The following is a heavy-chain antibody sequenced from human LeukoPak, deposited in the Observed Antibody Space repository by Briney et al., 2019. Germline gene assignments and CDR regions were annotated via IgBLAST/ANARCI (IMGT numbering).Heavy chain of an antibody. Sequence: AGGSLRLSCAASGFTFSNYGMHWVRQAPGKGLEWVAFIRFDGTNEFYADSVKGRFTISRDNSKDTLYLQMNSLRAEDTAVYYCAKDPQDYWGQGTLVTVSS. J-gene: IGHJ4*02. CDR2: IRFDGTNE. CDR3: AKDPQDY. V-gene: IGHV3-30*02. CDR1: GFTFSNYG.